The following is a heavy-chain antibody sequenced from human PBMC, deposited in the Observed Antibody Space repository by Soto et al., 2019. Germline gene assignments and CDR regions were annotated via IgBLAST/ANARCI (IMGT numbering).Heavy chain of an antibody. V-gene: IGHV2-5*02. Sequence: QITLKESGPTRVKPTQTLALTCTFSGFSLTTSGVGVGWIRKTPGKALEWLAVIYWDDDKRYNPSLKNRLTITKDTSKNQMVLIMADMDPEDTATYFCAHRGYMYGNWDHGYFDYWGQGTLVTVSS. CDR2: IYWDDDK. CDR3: AHRGYMYGNWDHGYFDY. CDR1: GFSLTTSGVG. D-gene: IGHD5-18*01. J-gene: IGHJ4*02.